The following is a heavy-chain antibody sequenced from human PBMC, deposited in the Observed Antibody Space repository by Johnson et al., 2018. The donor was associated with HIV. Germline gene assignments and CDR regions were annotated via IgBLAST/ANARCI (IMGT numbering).Heavy chain of an antibody. CDR2: ISSTGSTK. CDR3: TRATYSNSKAHAFDI. J-gene: IGHJ3*02. D-gene: IGHD6-6*01. CDR1: GFTFSDYY. Sequence: VQLLESGGGLVKPGGSLRLSCAASGFTFSDYYMRWIRQAPGKGLEWVSYISSTGSTKYYADSVKGRFTISRDNAKNSLYLQMNSLRAEDTALYYCTRATYSNSKAHAFDIWGQGTMVTVSS. V-gene: IGHV3-11*01.